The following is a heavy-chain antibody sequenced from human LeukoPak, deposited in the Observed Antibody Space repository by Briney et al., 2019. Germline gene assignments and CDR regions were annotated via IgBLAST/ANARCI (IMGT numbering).Heavy chain of an antibody. Sequence: SVKVSCKASGGTFSSYAISWVRQAPGQGLKWMGGIIPIFGTANYAQKIQGRVTITADESTSTAYMELSILRSEDTAVYYCAREPGSGEAFDIWGQGTMVTVSS. CDR1: GGTFSSYA. V-gene: IGHV1-69*13. J-gene: IGHJ3*02. CDR2: IIPIFGTA. CDR3: AREPGSGEAFDI.